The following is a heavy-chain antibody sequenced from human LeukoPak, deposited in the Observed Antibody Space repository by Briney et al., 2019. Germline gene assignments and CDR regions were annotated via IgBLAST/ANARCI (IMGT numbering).Heavy chain of an antibody. V-gene: IGHV3-23*01. CDR1: GFTFSSYA. CDR3: AKQALYCSSTSCHIFRT. CDR2: ISGSGGST. Sequence: GGSLRLSCAASGFTFSSYAMSWVRQAPGKGLEWVSAISGSGGSTYYADSVKGRFTISRDNSKNTLYLQMNSLRAEDTAVYYCAKQALYCSSTSCHIFRTWGQGTLVTVSS. J-gene: IGHJ4*02. D-gene: IGHD2-2*02.